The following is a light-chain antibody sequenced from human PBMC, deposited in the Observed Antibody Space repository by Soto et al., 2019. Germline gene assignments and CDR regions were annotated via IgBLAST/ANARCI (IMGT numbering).Light chain of an antibody. J-gene: IGLJ2*01. V-gene: IGLV4-69*01. CDR3: QTWGTGIHVV. CDR2: LDSDGSH. CDR1: SGHSSYA. Sequence: QLVLTQSPSASASLGASVKLTCTLSSGHSSYAIAWHQQQPEKGPRYLMKLDSDGSHTKGDAIPDRFSGSSSGAERYLTISSLQSEDEADYYCQTWGTGIHVVFGGGTNLTVL.